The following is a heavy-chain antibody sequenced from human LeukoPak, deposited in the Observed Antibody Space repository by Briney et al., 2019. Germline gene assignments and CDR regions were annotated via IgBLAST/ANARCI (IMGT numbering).Heavy chain of an antibody. CDR3: AGHGGSGYPLDY. D-gene: IGHD5-12*01. CDR2: IIPILGIA. Sequence: ASVKVSCKASGGTFSSYAISWVRQAPGQGLEWMGRIIPILGIANYAQKFQGRVTITADKSTSTAYMELSSLRSEDTAVYYCAGHGGSGYPLDYWGQGTLVTVSS. J-gene: IGHJ4*02. CDR1: GGTFSSYA. V-gene: IGHV1-69*04.